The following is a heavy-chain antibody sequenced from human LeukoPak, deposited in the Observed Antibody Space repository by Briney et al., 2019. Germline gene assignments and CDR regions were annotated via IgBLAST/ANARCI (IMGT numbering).Heavy chain of an antibody. J-gene: IGHJ4*02. V-gene: IGHV4-39*07. D-gene: IGHD5-24*01. Sequence: SETLSLTCTVSGGSISSSSYYRGWIRQPPGKGLEWIGSIYYSGSTYYNPSLKSRVTISVDTSKNQFSLKLSSVTAADTAVYYCARITRDGYNLDFDYWGQGTLVTVPS. CDR3: ARITRDGYNLDFDY. CDR1: GGSISSSSYY. CDR2: IYYSGST.